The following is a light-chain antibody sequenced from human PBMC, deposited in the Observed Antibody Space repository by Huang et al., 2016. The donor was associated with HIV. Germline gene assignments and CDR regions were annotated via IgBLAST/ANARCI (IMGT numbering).Light chain of an antibody. J-gene: IGKJ1*01. Sequence: EIVLTQSPATLSLSPGEGATLSCRASQSIGSYLGWSQQRPGQAPRLLIYDASIRATGIPARFSGRGSGTDFTLTISSLEPEDFAVYYCQQRNNWPPWTFGQGTKVELK. V-gene: IGKV3-11*01. CDR1: QSIGSY. CDR2: DAS. CDR3: QQRNNWPPWT.